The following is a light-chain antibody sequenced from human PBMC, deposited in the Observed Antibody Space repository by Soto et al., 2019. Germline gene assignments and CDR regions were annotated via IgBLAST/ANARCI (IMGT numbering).Light chain of an antibody. J-gene: IGKJ1*01. CDR2: GAS. V-gene: IGKV3-15*01. CDR3: HQYNNWPQT. CDR1: QSVSSN. Sequence: EIVMTQSPATLSVSPGERATLSCRASQSVSSNLAWYQQKPGQAPRLLIYGASSRDTGIPARFSGSGSGTEFTLTISTLQSEDFAVYYSHQYNNWPQTFGQGTKVDIK.